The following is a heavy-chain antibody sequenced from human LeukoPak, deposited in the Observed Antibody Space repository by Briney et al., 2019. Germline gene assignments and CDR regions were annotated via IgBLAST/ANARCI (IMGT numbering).Heavy chain of an antibody. V-gene: IGHV1-2*02. D-gene: IGHD3-10*01. CDR1: GYTFTGYY. CDR3: AREDGSGSYFDY. CDR2: INPNSGGT. J-gene: IGHJ4*02. Sequence: GASVKVSCKASGYTFTGYYMHWVRQAPGQGLGWMGWINPNSGGTNYAQNFQGRVTMTRDTSISTAYMELSSLRSDDTAVYFCAREDGSGSYFDYWGQGTLVTVSS.